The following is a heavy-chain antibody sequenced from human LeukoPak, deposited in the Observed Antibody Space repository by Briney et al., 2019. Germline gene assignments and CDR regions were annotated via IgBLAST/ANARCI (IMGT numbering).Heavy chain of an antibody. CDR3: ARAPTSSLYYCSSTSCYNTFFDY. J-gene: IGHJ4*02. CDR1: GFTFSSYA. Sequence: PGGSLRLSCAASGFTFSSYAMSWVRQAPGKGLEWVSAISGSGGSTYYADSVKGRFTISRDNSKNTLYLQMNSLRAEDTAVYYCARAPTSSLYYCSSTSCYNTFFDYWGQGTLVTVSS. CDR2: ISGSGGST. D-gene: IGHD2-2*02. V-gene: IGHV3-23*01.